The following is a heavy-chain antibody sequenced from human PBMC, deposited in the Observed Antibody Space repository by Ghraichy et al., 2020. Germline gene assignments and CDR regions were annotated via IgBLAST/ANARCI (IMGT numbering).Heavy chain of an antibody. D-gene: IGHD5-12*01. CDR2: IYYSGST. V-gene: IGHV4-39*07. CDR1: GGSISSSSYY. CDR3: ARDGIVATLYDY. J-gene: IGHJ4*02. Sequence: SETLSLTCTVSGGSISSSSYYWGWIRQPPGKGLEWIGSIYYSGSTYYNPSLKSRVTISVDTSKNQFSLKLSSVTAADTAVYYCARDGIVATLYDYWGQGTLVTVSS.